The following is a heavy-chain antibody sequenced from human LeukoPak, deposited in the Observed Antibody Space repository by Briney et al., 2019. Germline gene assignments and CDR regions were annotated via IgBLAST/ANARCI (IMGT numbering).Heavy chain of an antibody. V-gene: IGHV3-48*04. CDR3: ARAPKSSGWT. Sequence: GGSLRLSCAASGFTFSSYSMNWVRQAPGKGLEWVSYISSSSSTKYYADSVKGRFTISRDNAKNSLYLQMNSLRAEDTAVYYCARAPKSSGWTWGQGTLVTVSS. CDR2: ISSSSSTK. J-gene: IGHJ5*02. CDR1: GFTFSSYS. D-gene: IGHD6-19*01.